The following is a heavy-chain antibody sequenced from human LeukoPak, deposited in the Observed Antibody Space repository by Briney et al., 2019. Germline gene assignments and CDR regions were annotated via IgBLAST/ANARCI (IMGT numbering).Heavy chain of an antibody. CDR3: ARVGRALTGEYAFDI. Sequence: ASVKVSCKASGYTFTGYYMHWVRQAPGQGLEWMGWINPNSGGTNYAQKFQGRVTMTRDTSISTAYMELSRLRSDDTAVYYCARVGRALTGEYAFDIWGQGTMVTVSS. J-gene: IGHJ3*02. CDR1: GYTFTGYY. CDR2: INPNSGGT. D-gene: IGHD7-27*01. V-gene: IGHV1-2*02.